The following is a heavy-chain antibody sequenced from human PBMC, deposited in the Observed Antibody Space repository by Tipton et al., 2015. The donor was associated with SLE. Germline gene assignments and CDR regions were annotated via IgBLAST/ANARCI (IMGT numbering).Heavy chain of an antibody. CDR3: ARDYGYCSSTSCYPWYFDL. CDR1: GGSISSGGYS. V-gene: IGHV4-61*08. D-gene: IGHD2-2*01. CDR2: IYYSGST. J-gene: IGHJ2*01. Sequence: TLSLTCAVSGGSISSGGYSWSWIRQPPGKGLEWIGYIYYSGSTNYNPSLKSRVTISVDTSKNQFSLKLSSVTAADTAVYYCARDYGYCSSTSCYPWYFDLWGRGTLVTVSS.